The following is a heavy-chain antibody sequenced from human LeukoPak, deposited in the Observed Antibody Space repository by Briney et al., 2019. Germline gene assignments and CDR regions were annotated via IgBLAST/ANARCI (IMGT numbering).Heavy chain of an antibody. D-gene: IGHD6-19*01. Sequence: GGSLRLSCAASGFTFSDYYMSWIRQAPGKGLEWVSYIRSSGSTIYYADSVKGRFTISRDNAKNSLYLQMNSLRAEDTAVYYCARGESLAVAGTFDCWGQGTLVTVSS. V-gene: IGHV3-11*01. CDR3: ARGESLAVAGTFDC. CDR2: IRSSGSTI. CDR1: GFTFSDYY. J-gene: IGHJ4*02.